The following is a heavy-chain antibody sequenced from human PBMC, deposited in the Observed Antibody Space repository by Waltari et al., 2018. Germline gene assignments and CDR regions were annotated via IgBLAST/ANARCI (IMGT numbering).Heavy chain of an antibody. CDR2: MNPNSGNT. Sequence: QVQLVQSGAEVKKPGASVKVSCKASGYTFTSHDINWARKATGQGLEWMGWMNPNSGNTGYAQKFQGRVTMTRNTSISTAYMELSSLRSEDTAVYYCARGARRGYSSWYRYNWFDPWGQGTLVTVSS. CDR3: ARGARRGYSSWYRYNWFDP. J-gene: IGHJ5*02. CDR1: GYTFTSHD. D-gene: IGHD6-13*01. V-gene: IGHV1-8*01.